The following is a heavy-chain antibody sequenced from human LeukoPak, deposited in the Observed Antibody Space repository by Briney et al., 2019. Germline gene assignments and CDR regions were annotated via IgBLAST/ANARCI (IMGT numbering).Heavy chain of an antibody. J-gene: IGHJ4*02. CDR1: GFTFSNAL. CDR2: IKSRTDGGAT. Sequence: GGSLRLSXAASGFTFSNALMSWVRQAPGKGLEWVGRIKSRTDGGATEYAAPVQGRFTISRDDSKNMLYLQMNSLKTEDTAVYYCATYEGVYWGQGTLVTVSS. D-gene: IGHD3-10*01. CDR3: ATYEGVY. V-gene: IGHV3-15*01.